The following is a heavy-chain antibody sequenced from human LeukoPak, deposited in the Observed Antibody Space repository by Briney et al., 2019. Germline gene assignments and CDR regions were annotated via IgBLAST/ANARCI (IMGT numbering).Heavy chain of an antibody. CDR1: GVTFSIYE. J-gene: IGHJ4*02. D-gene: IGHD1-1*01. Sequence: GGSLRLSCAASGVTFSIYEMNWVRQAPGQGLEWVSYISSSGDMIYYADSVKGQFTISRDSAKKSVYLQMKSLRDEDTAVYYCATSPRSTGRVFNYWGQGTLVTVSS. V-gene: IGHV3-48*03. CDR3: ATSPRSTGRVFNY. CDR2: ISSSGDMI.